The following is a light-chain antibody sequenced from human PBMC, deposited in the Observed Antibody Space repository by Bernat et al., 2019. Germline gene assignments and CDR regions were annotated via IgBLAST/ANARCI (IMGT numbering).Light chain of an antibody. V-gene: IGKV1-5*03. J-gene: IGKJ5*01. CDR2: KAS. CDR3: QQYNSYSLIT. Sequence: DIQMTQSPSTLSASVGDRVTITCRASQSISSWLAWYQQKPGKAPKLLIYKASSLESGVPSRFSGSGVGTEFTLTISSLQPDDFATYYCQQYNSYSLITFGQGTRLEIK. CDR1: QSISSW.